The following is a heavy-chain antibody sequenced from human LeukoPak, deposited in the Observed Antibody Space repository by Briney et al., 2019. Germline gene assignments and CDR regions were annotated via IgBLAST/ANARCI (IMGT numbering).Heavy chain of an antibody. J-gene: IGHJ4*02. CDR3: AREPSGEDFWSGYLIDY. CDR2: INPSGGST. D-gene: IGHD3-3*01. Sequence: ASVKVSCKASGYTFTSYYMHWVRQAPGQGLEWMGIINPSGGSTSYAQKFQGRVTMPRDTSTSTVYMELSSLRSEDTAVYYCAREPSGEDFWSGYLIDYWGQGTLVTVSS. V-gene: IGHV1-46*03. CDR1: GYTFTSYY.